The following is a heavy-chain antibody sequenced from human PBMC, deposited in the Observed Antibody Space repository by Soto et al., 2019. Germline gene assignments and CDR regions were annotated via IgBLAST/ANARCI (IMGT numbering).Heavy chain of an antibody. CDR1: GYTFTYYG. CDR3: ARSYCNGASCYSSEFVY. J-gene: IGHJ4*02. Sequence: QVQLVQSGAEVKRPGASVKVSCKASGYTFTYYGINWVRQAPGQGLEWVGWISTYNGNTNFAQKLQGRVTMTTDTSTSTAYMELRSLGSDDTAVYYCARSYCNGASCYSSEFVYWGQGTLVTVSS. D-gene: IGHD2-15*01. V-gene: IGHV1-18*01. CDR2: ISTYNGNT.